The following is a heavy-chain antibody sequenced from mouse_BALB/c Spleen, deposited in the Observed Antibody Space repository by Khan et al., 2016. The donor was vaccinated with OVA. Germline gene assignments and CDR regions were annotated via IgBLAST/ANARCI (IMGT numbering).Heavy chain of an antibody. CDR2: IYPGNSDT. Sequence: VQLKQSGTVLAGPGASVKMSCKASGYSFTSYWMHWVKQRPGQGLEWIGGIYPGNSDTSYNQKFKGKAKLTAVTYASTANMELRSLTNEDSAVYYCTRAGYGAFAYWGQGTLVTVSA. D-gene: IGHD1-1*01. J-gene: IGHJ3*01. CDR3: TRAGYGAFAY. CDR1: GYSFTSYW. V-gene: IGHV1-5*01.